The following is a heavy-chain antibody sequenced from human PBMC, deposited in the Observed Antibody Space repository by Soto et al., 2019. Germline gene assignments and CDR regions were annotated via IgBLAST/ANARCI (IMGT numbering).Heavy chain of an antibody. J-gene: IGHJ6*02. D-gene: IGHD4-17*01. V-gene: IGHV3-9*01. CDR3: AKGLTVTTNNNHYYYYYGMDV. CDR1: ECTFDDYA. CDR2: ISWNSGSI. Sequence: SLRLSCAASECTFDDYAMHWVRQAPGKGLEWVSGISWNSGSIGYADSVKGRFTISRDNAKNSLYLQMNSLRAEDTALYYCAKGLTVTTNNNHYYYYYGMDVWGQGTTVTVSS.